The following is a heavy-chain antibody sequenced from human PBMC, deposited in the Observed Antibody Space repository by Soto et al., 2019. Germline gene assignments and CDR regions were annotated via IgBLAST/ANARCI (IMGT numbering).Heavy chain of an antibody. Sequence: ASVKVSCKASGYTFTSYGISWVRQAPGQGPEWMGWISAYNGNTNYAQKLQGRVTMTTDTSTSTAYMELRSLRSDDTAVYYCARDIRRACSGGSCYFDYWGQGTLVTVSS. CDR2: ISAYNGNT. V-gene: IGHV1-18*01. CDR1: GYTFTSYG. D-gene: IGHD2-15*01. J-gene: IGHJ4*02. CDR3: ARDIRRACSGGSCYFDY.